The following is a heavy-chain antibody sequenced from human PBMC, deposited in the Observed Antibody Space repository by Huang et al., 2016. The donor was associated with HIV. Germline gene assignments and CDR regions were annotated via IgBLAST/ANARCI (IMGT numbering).Heavy chain of an antibody. CDR3: AAKIGSDGYFISRGPRSNYYSLDV. V-gene: IGHV1-69*13. D-gene: IGHD3-3*01. CDR2: LVPRSAKP. CDR1: GTTFSESA. Sequence: QVVQSGAQVKKPGSSVSVSCKASGTTFSESAVSWVRQAPGQRLEGRVGLVPRSAKPQYAQDFQGRGTITADESMTTADREVRSLTAKDTAVYFCAAKIGSDGYFISRGPRSNYYSLDVWGQGTTVVVSS. J-gene: IGHJ6*02.